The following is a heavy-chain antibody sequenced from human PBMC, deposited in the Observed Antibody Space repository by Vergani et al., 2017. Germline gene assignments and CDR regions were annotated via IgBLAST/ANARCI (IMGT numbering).Heavy chain of an antibody. Sequence: QITLRESGPTLVKPTQPLTLTCTFPGFSLTTGGEGVGWIRQPPGRALEWLAFVYWNDDERYSPSLKSRVTITKDTSKNEVILTMATMDPVDTATYYCVHRLGYFDWDGAFDVWGPGTMVTVSS. D-gene: IGHD3-9*01. J-gene: IGHJ3*01. CDR1: GFSLTTGGEG. CDR3: VHRLGYFDWDGAFDV. V-gene: IGHV2-5*01. CDR2: VYWNDDE.